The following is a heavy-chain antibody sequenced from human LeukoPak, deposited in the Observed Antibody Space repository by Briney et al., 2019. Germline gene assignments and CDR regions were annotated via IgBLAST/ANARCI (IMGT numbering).Heavy chain of an antibody. D-gene: IGHD2-2*01. Sequence: QPGGSLRLSCAASGLTFSIYAMSWVRQAPGKGLEWVSAFSSSGDSSYYADSVKGRFTISRDNFKSTLYLQMNSLRAEDTALYYCAKSPLDCSSTTCPDYWGQGTLVTVSS. CDR3: AKSPLDCSSTTCPDY. CDR1: GLTFSIYA. CDR2: FSSSGDSS. V-gene: IGHV3-23*01. J-gene: IGHJ4*02.